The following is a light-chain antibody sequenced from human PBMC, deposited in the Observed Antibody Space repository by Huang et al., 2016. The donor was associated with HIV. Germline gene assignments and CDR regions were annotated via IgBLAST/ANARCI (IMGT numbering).Light chain of an antibody. Sequence: EMVMTQSPDTLSVSPGESVTLPCRASQGISSNLAWYQQKPGQAPRLLVHGASTRAAGIPARFSGSGSERAFTLAIQSLQSEDSAIYYCQQYNNWPRTFGQGTKLEIK. CDR3: QQYNNWPRT. CDR2: GAS. V-gene: IGKV3D-15*01. J-gene: IGKJ2*01. CDR1: QGISSN.